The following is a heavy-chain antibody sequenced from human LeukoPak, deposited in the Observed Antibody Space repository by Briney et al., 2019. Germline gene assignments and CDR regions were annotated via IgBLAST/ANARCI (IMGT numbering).Heavy chain of an antibody. Sequence: GGSLRLSCAASGFTFSSYNMNWVRQAPGKGLEWVSSISSSSSYIYSADSVKGRFTISRDNAKNSLYLQMNSLRAEDTAVYYCARAYQRLGELSXPDYWGXXTLVTVSS. J-gene: IGHJ4*02. V-gene: IGHV3-21*01. CDR3: ARAYQRLGELSXPDY. CDR1: GFTFSSYN. CDR2: ISSSSSYI. D-gene: IGHD3-16*02.